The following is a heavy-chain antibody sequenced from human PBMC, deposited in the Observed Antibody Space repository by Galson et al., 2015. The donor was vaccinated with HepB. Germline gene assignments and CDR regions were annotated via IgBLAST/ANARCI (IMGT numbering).Heavy chain of an antibody. CDR1: GFTFSSYA. J-gene: IGHJ4*02. CDR3: AGGGESYSSSWYSWY. Sequence: SLRLSCAVSGFTFSSYAMSWVRQAPGKGLDWVSGISGRGIGTYYADSVKGRVTISRDNSKNTLYLQMNSLRAEDTAVYYCAGGGESYSSSWYSWYWGQGTLVTVSS. CDR2: ISGRGIGT. D-gene: IGHD6-13*01. V-gene: IGHV3-23*01.